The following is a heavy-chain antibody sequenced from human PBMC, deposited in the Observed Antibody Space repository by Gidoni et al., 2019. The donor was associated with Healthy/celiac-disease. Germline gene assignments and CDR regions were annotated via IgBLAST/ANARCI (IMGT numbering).Heavy chain of an antibody. D-gene: IGHD2-2*01. CDR3: AKDRTLGYCSSTSCYAGLGWFDP. Sequence: EVQLLASGGGLVQPGGSLRLSCAASGFTFSSYAMSWVRQAPGKGLEGVAAISGSGGSTYYADSVKGRFTISRDNSKNTLYLQMNSLRAEDTAVYYCAKDRTLGYCSSTSCYAGLGWFDPWGQGTLVTVSS. V-gene: IGHV3-23*01. CDR2: ISGSGGST. J-gene: IGHJ5*02. CDR1: GFTFSSYA.